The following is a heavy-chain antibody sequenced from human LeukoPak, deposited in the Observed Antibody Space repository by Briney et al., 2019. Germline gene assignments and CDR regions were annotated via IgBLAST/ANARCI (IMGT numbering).Heavy chain of an antibody. J-gene: IGHJ3*02. CDR1: GFTFSSYS. V-gene: IGHV3-21*01. Sequence: PGGSLRLSCAASGFTFSSYSMNWVRQAPGKGLAWVSSISSSSSYIYYADSVKGRFTISRDNAKNSLYLQMNSLRAEDTAVYYCARDSDRDLVDTAMVGGANAFDIWGQGTMVTVSS. CDR2: ISSSSSYI. D-gene: IGHD5-18*01. CDR3: ARDSDRDLVDTAMVGGANAFDI.